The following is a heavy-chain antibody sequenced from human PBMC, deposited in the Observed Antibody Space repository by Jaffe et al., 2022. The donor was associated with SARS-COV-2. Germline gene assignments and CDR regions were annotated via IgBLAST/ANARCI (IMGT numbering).Heavy chain of an antibody. CDR2: ISYDGSNK. CDR1: GFTFSSYG. CDR3: AKENCGGDCYPTQTYYYYGMDV. V-gene: IGHV3-30*18. J-gene: IGHJ6*02. Sequence: QVQLVESGGGVVQPGRSLRLSCAASGFTFSSYGMHWVRQAPGKGLEWVAVISYDGSNKYYADSVKGRFTISRDNSKNTLYLQMNSLRAEDTAVYYCAKENCGGDCYPTQTYYYYGMDVWGQGTTVTVSS. D-gene: IGHD2-21*02.